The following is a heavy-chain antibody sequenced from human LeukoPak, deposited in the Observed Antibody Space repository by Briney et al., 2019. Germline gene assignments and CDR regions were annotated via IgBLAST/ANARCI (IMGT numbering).Heavy chain of an antibody. D-gene: IGHD3-16*01. J-gene: IGHJ3*02. V-gene: IGHV3-64*04. CDR2: ISSNGGST. CDR3: AKDPVNWGQDSGTFDI. CDR1: GFTFSSYA. Sequence: GGSLRLSCSASGFTFSSYAMHWVRQAPGKGLEYVSAISSNGGSTYYADSVRGRFTISRDNSKSTTYLQMNSLRAEDTAVFYCAKDPVNWGQDSGTFDIWGQGTMVTVSS.